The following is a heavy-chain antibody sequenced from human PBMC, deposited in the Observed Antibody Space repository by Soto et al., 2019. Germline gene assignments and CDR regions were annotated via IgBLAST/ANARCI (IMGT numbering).Heavy chain of an antibody. Sequence: ASVKVSCKTSGYFFKDYHMHWVRKAPGQGLEWMGWINPKNGDTNYAQKFQDRVTMTRDTSISTVYIELSRLTSDDTAVYYCAREAGSSNIAAVSPHPRGKGTLRTVSS. CDR2: INPKNGDT. CDR3: AREAGSSNIAAVSPHP. CDR1: GYFFKDYH. J-gene: IGHJ5*02. V-gene: IGHV1-2*02. D-gene: IGHD2-2*01.